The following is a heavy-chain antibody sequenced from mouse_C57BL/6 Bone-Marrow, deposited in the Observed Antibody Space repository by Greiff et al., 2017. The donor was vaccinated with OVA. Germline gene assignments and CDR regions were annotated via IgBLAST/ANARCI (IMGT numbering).Heavy chain of an antibody. CDR1: GFTFSSYG. J-gene: IGHJ2*01. Sequence: EVKLMESGGDLVKPGGSLKLSCAASGFTFSSYGMSWVRQTPDKRLEWVATISSGGSYTYYPDSVKGRFTISRDNAKNTLYLQMSSLKSEDTAMYYCARVEEDYFDYWGQGTTLTVSS. CDR3: ARVEEDYFDY. V-gene: IGHV5-6*01. CDR2: ISSGGSYT.